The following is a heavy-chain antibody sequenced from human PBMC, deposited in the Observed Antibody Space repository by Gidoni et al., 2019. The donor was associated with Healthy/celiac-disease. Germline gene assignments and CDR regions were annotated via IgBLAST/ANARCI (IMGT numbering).Heavy chain of an antibody. J-gene: IGHJ6*02. D-gene: IGHD5-12*01. CDR2: IGGSGGST. CDR1: GFTFSSYA. Sequence: EVQLLESGGGLVQPGGSLRLSCAASGFTFSSYAMSWVRQAPGKGLEWVSAIGGSGGSTYYADSVKGRFTFSRDNSKNTLYLQMNSLRAEDTAVYYCAKGGGYASSGMDFWGQGTTVTVSS. V-gene: IGHV3-23*01. CDR3: AKGGGYASSGMDF.